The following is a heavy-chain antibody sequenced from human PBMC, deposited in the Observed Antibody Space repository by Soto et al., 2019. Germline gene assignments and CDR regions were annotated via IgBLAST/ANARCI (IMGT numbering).Heavy chain of an antibody. Sequence: ASVKFSCKVSGYTLTELSMHCVRRAPGKALEWMGGFDPEDGETIYAQKFQGRVTMTEDTSTDTAYMELSSLRSGDTAVDYCATGGKYRSSGQHYYYYGMDVWGQGTTVTVSS. V-gene: IGHV1-24*01. CDR2: FDPEDGET. D-gene: IGHD6-13*01. J-gene: IGHJ6*02. CDR3: ATGGKYRSSGQHYYYYGMDV. CDR1: GYTLTELS.